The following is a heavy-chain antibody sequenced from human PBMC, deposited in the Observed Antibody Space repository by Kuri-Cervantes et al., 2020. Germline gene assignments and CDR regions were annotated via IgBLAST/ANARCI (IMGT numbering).Heavy chain of an antibody. CDR1: GFTVSSNY. Sequence: LSLTCAASGFTVSSNYMSWVRQAPGKGLEWVSSISSSSSYIYYADSVKGRLTISRDNGKNSLYLQMNSLRVEDTAVHYCARLTYYSGSGSYYNDPYGMDVWGQGTTVTVSS. CDR3: ARLTYYSGSGSYYNDPYGMDV. CDR2: ISSSSSYI. D-gene: IGHD3-10*01. V-gene: IGHV3-21*01. J-gene: IGHJ6*02.